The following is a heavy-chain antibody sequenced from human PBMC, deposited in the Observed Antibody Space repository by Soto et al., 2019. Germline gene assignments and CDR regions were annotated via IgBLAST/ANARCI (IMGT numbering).Heavy chain of an antibody. CDR1: GGTLSSYA. Sequence: GPYVKVSCNASGGTLSSYAISWVLESPGQGLEWMGGIIPIFGTANYAQKFQGRVTITADKSTSTAYMELSSLRSEDTAVYYCARVTYYYDSSGYLNWFDPWGQGTLVTVSS. CDR2: IIPIFGTA. V-gene: IGHV1-69*06. CDR3: ARVTYYYDSSGYLNWFDP. J-gene: IGHJ5*02. D-gene: IGHD3-22*01.